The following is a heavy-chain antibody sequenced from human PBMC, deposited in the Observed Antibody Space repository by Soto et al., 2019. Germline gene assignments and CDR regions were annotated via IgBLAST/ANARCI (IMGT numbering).Heavy chain of an antibody. J-gene: IGHJ4*02. CDR3: AKRDQQC. V-gene: IGHV3-23*01. D-gene: IGHD6-19*01. CDR1: GFTFSIYG. CDR2: ISGSGGST. Sequence: EAQLLESGADLVQSGGSLRLSCAASGFTFSIYGMTWVRQAPGKGLEWVSAISGSGGSTYYADSVKGRFTISRDNSNNTLYLQMNSLRVEDTAVYYCAKRDQQCWGQGTLVTVSS.